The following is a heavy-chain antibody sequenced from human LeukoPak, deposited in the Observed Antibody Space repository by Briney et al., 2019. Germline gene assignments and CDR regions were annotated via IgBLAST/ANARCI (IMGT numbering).Heavy chain of an antibody. CDR1: GGSISSDGYY. D-gene: IGHD2-2*01. Sequence: SETLSLTCTVSGGSISSDGYYWSWIRQPPGKGLEWIGYIYYSGSTNYNPSLKSRVTISVDTSKNQFSLKLSSVTAADTAVYYCARMPEAFDYWGQGTLVTVSS. J-gene: IGHJ4*02. CDR2: IYYSGST. CDR3: ARMPEAFDY. V-gene: IGHV4-61*08.